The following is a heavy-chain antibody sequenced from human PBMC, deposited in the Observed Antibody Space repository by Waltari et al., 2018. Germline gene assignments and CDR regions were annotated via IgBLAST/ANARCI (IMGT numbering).Heavy chain of an antibody. V-gene: IGHV1-18*01. CDR2: IGPDNGNT. CDR3: ARGTRWSTYYSDY. D-gene: IGHD2-15*01. J-gene: IGHJ4*02. CDR1: GSNFFTYG. Sequence: VQLVQSGVEVKKPGASVKVSCKPAGSNFFTYGINWVRQVPGQGLEWMGWIGPDNGNTIYAQKFQGRVSLTTDKSTHTGYMEVRSLRSDDTAIYYCARGTRWSTYYSDYWGQGTLVTVSS.